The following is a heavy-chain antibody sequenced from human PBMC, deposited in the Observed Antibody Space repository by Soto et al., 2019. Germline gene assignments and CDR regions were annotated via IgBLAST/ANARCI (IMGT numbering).Heavy chain of an antibody. CDR2: ISSSGSTI. Sequence: PGGSLRLSCVASGFRFNNYGMHWVRQAPGKGLEWVSYISSSGSTIYYADSVKGRFTISRDNAKNSLYLQMNSLRAEDTAVYYCARGAESAFDIWGQGTMVTVSS. V-gene: IGHV3-48*04. CDR1: GFRFNNYG. CDR3: ARGAESAFDI. J-gene: IGHJ3*02.